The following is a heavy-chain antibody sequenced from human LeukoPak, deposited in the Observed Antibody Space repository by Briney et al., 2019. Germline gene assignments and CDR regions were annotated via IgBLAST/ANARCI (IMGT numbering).Heavy chain of an antibody. D-gene: IGHD3-3*01. CDR2: INSDGSST. CDR1: GFTFSSYW. J-gene: IGHJ6*02. Sequence: GGSLRLSCAASGFTFSSYWMHWVRQPPGKGLVWVARINSDGSSTSYADSVKGRFTISRDNAKNTLYLQMNSLRAEDTAVYYCARFGYTIFGVAYGMDVWGQGTTVTVSS. V-gene: IGHV3-74*01. CDR3: ARFGYTIFGVAYGMDV.